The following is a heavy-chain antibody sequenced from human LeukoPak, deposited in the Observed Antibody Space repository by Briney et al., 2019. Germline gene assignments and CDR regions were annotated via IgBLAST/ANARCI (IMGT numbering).Heavy chain of an antibody. Sequence: SVRVSCKASGRTFISYAISGVRQAPGQVLEWMGGIIPIFGTANYAQKFQGRVTITADKSTSTAYMELSSLRSEDTAVYYCARDDSGGSFFDYWGQGTLVTVSS. J-gene: IGHJ4*02. D-gene: IGHD2-15*01. CDR2: IIPIFGTA. V-gene: IGHV1-69*06. CDR1: GRTFISYA. CDR3: ARDDSGGSFFDY.